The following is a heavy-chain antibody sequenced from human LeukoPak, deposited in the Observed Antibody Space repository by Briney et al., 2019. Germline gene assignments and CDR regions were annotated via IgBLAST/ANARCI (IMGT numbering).Heavy chain of an antibody. CDR2: IYYSGST. V-gene: IGHV4-59*08. CDR3: ARRKEGFDY. Sequence: NPSETLSLTCTVSGGSISSYYWSWIRQPPGKGLEWIGYIYYSGSTNHNPSLKSRVTISVDTTKNQFSLKLSSVTAADTAVYYCARRKEGFDYWGQGTLVTVSS. J-gene: IGHJ4*02. CDR1: GGSISSYY.